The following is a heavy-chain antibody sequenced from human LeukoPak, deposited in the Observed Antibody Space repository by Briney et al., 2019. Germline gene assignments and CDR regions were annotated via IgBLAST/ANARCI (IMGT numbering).Heavy chain of an antibody. CDR3: ARVGATTRWFDP. J-gene: IGHJ5*02. CDR1: GYSFSSGDY. D-gene: IGHD1-26*01. CDR2: TTHNGST. V-gene: IGHV4-38-2*01. Sequence: PSEPLTPPVAVLGYSFSSGDYWGWIRQPPEKGLEWIVSTTHNGSTHYNPSLKSRVTISVEAHKIQLCLKLSSVTAADTAVSYCARVGATTRWFDPWGQGTLVTVSS.